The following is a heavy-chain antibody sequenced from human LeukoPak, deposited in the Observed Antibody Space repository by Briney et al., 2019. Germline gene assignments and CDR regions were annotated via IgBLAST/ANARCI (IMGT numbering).Heavy chain of an antibody. V-gene: IGHV3-48*02. CDR3: ARDGMVRGVIIWDAFDI. Sequence: PGGSRRLSCAASGFTFRSYSMNWVRQAPGKGLEWVSYISSSSSTIYYADSVKGRFTISRDNAKNSLYLQMNSLRDEDTAVYYCARDGMVRGVIIWDAFDIWGQGTMVTVSS. J-gene: IGHJ3*02. CDR1: GFTFRSYS. D-gene: IGHD3-10*01. CDR2: ISSSSSTI.